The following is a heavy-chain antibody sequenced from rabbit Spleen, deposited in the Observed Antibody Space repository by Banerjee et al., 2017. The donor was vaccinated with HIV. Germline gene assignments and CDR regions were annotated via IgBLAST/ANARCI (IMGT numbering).Heavy chain of an antibody. CDR3: ARDTSSSFSSYGMDL. D-gene: IGHD1-1*01. J-gene: IGHJ6*01. CDR2: IDLGSSGFT. Sequence: QQVVESGGDLVKPGASLTLTCIASGVSFSGDSYMCWVRQAPGKGLEWIACIDLGSSGFTYFASWAKGRFTISKTSSTTVTLQMTRLTAADTATYFCARDTSSSFSSYGMDLWGQGTLVTVS. CDR1: GVSFSGDSY. V-gene: IGHV1S40*01.